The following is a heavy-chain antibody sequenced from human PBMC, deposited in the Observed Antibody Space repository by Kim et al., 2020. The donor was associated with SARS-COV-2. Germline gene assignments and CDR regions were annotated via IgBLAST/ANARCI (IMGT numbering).Heavy chain of an antibody. V-gene: IGHV1-18*04. J-gene: IGHJ5*02. D-gene: IGHD6-13*01. Sequence: ASVKVSCKASGYTFTSYGISWVRQAPGQGLEWMGWISAYNGNTNYAQKLQGRVTMTTDTSTSTAYTELRSLRSDDTAVYYCARDAGIAAAAGDNWFDPWGQGTLVTVSS. CDR2: ISAYNGNT. CDR1: GYTFTSYG. CDR3: ARDAGIAAAAGDNWFDP.